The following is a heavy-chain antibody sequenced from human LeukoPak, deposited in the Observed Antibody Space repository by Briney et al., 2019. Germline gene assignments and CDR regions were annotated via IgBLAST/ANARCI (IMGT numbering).Heavy chain of an antibody. D-gene: IGHD6-13*01. J-gene: IGHJ4*02. CDR3: AKDQQGFDY. V-gene: IGHV3-30*18. CDR2: ISYDGSNK. Sequence: GGSLRLSCAASGFTFSSYGMHWVRQAPGKGLEWVAVISYDGSNKYYADSVKGRFTISRDNSKNTLYLQMNSLRAEDTAVYYCAKDQQGFDYWGREPWSPSPQ. CDR1: GFTFSSYG.